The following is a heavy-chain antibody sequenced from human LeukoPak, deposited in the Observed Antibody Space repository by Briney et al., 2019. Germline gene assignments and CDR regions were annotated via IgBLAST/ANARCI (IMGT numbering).Heavy chain of an antibody. V-gene: IGHV4-59*01. CDR2: IYYSGST. D-gene: IGHD1-26*01. J-gene: IGHJ4*02. CDR1: GGSISSYY. CDR3: ARALRIGHDFDY. Sequence: KPSGTLSLTCTVSGGSISSYYWSWIRQPPGKGLEWIGYIYYSGSTNYNPSLKSRVTISVDTSKNQFSLKLSSVTAADTAVYYCARALRIGHDFDYWGQGTLVTVSS.